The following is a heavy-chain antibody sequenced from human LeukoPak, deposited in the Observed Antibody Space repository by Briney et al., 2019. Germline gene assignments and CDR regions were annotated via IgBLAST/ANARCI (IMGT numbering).Heavy chain of an antibody. CDR1: GFIFSDYY. D-gene: IGHD2-21*01. Sequence: GGSLRLSCAASGFIFSDYYMSLIRQAPGKGLEWVSYISSSGSTIYYADSVRGRFTISRDNAKNSLYLQMNSLSAEDTAVYYCARAPDCGDCYGPAAFDIWGQGTMVTVSS. J-gene: IGHJ3*02. V-gene: IGHV3-11*04. CDR2: ISSSGSTI. CDR3: ARAPDCGDCYGPAAFDI.